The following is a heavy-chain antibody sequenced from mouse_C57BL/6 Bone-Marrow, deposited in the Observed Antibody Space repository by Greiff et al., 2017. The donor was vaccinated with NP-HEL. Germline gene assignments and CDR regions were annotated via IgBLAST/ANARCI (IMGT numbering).Heavy chain of an antibody. CDR3: GRNYGSSY. D-gene: IGHD1-1*01. V-gene: IGHV1-81*01. CDR2: FYPRSGNT. J-gene: IGHJ3*01. CDR1: GYTFTSYG. Sequence: VQLVESGAELARPGASVKLSCKASGYTFTSYGISWVKQRTGQGLEWIGEFYPRSGNTYYNEKFKGKATLTADKSASTAYMELSSLKSEDAAVYFCGRNYGSSYGGQGTLVTVSA.